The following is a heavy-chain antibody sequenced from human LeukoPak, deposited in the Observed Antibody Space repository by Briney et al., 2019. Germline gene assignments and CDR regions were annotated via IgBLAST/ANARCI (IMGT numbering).Heavy chain of an antibody. CDR1: GGTFSSYA. Sequence: GASVKVSCKASGGTFSSYAISWVRQAPGQGLEWMGRIIPILGIANYAQKFQGRVTITADKSTSTAHMELSSLRSEDTAVYYCARGGEYFDYWGQGTLVTVSS. D-gene: IGHD3-16*01. CDR2: IIPILGIA. J-gene: IGHJ4*02. CDR3: ARGGEYFDY. V-gene: IGHV1-69*04.